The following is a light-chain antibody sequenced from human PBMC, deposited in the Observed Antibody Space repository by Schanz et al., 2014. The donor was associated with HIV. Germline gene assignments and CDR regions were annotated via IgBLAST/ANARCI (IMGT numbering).Light chain of an antibody. CDR3: QQTYSTPVT. CDR2: AAS. CDR1: QSISNY. V-gene: IGKV1-39*01. Sequence: DIQMTQSPSSLSASVGDRVTLTCRASQSISNYLNWYQQKPGKAPKLLIYAASSLQSGAPLRFSGSGSGTDFTLSISSLQPEDFATYYCQQTYSTPVTFGPGTKVDIK. J-gene: IGKJ3*01.